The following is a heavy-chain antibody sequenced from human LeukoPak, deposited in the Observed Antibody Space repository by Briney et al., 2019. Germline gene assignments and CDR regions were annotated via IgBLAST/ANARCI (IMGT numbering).Heavy chain of an antibody. CDR1: GFTFSSYA. V-gene: IGHV3-23*01. CDR3: AKDIHYDSSGYGVPYSGMDV. J-gene: IGHJ6*02. D-gene: IGHD3-22*01. CDR2: ISGSGGST. Sequence: GGSLRLSCAASGFTFSSYAMSWVRQAPGKGLEWVSAISGSGGSTYYADSVKGRFTISRDNSKNTLYLQMNSLRAEDTAVYYCAKDIHYDSSGYGVPYSGMDVWGQGTTVTVSS.